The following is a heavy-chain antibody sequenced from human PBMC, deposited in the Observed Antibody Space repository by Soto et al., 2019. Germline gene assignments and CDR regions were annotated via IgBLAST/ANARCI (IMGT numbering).Heavy chain of an antibody. J-gene: IGHJ4*02. V-gene: IGHV4-59*12. CDR2: IYYSGST. D-gene: IGHD2-2*01. Sequence: SETLSHTCTVSGGSISSYYWSLIRQPPGKGLEWIGYIYYSGSTNYNPSLKSRVTISRDNSKNTLYLQMNSLRAEDTAVYYCVPLCRYCSTTTPSWGQGTLVTVSS. CDR1: GGSISSYY. CDR3: VPLCRYCSTTTPS.